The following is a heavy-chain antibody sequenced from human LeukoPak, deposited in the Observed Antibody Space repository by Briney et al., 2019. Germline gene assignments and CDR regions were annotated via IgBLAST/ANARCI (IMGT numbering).Heavy chain of an antibody. V-gene: IGHV4-30-4*01. Sequence: SETLSLTCTVSGGSIRSGDYYWNWIGQPPGKDLEWIGYIFYSGSAYYNPSLKSRVTISVDTSKNQFSLKLTSVTAADTAVYYCARIDYADYVLGGMDVWGKGTTVTVSS. CDR2: IFYSGSA. CDR3: ARIDYADYVLGGMDV. D-gene: IGHD4-17*01. J-gene: IGHJ6*04. CDR1: GGSIRSGDYY.